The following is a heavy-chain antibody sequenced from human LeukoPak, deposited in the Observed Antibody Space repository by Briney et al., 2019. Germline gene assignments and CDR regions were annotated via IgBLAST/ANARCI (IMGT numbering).Heavy chain of an antibody. Sequence: GESLKISCKGSGYRFSNYWIAWVRQVPGKGLDWMGIIDPSDSDTFYSPSFQGQVTISVDKSITTAYLQWNRLKASDTAMYYCARLRDYSNGHNWFDPWGQGTLVTVSS. CDR1: GYRFSNYW. CDR3: ARLRDYSNGHNWFDP. J-gene: IGHJ5*02. V-gene: IGHV5-51*01. CDR2: IDPSDSDT. D-gene: IGHD4-11*01.